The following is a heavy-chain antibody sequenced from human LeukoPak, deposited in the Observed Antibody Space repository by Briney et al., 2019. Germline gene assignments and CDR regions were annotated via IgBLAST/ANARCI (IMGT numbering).Heavy chain of an antibody. D-gene: IGHD3-22*01. CDR2: ISYDGSNQ. Sequence: GGPLTLSCAASGFTFSSYGIHWVRQARGKGLERLTVISYDGSNQYHADSVKGRFTISRDNSKNTLYLQMNSLRAEDSAVYYCAKDLFLYGSSGYPRCPDYWGQGTLVTVSS. J-gene: IGHJ4*02. CDR3: AKDLFLYGSSGYPRCPDY. CDR1: GFTFSSYG. V-gene: IGHV3-30*18.